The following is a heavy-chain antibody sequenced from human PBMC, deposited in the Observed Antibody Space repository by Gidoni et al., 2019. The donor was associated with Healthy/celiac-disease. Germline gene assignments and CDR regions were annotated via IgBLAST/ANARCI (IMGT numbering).Heavy chain of an antibody. Sequence: QVQLQESGPGLVKPSETLSPNCTVSGASRSSGSYYWRWIRQPPGKGLEWIGYIYYSGSTNYNPSLKSRVTISVDTSKNQFSLKLSSVTAADTAVYYCARDRKDGYNFDYWGQGTLVTVSS. D-gene: IGHD5-12*01. J-gene: IGHJ4*02. V-gene: IGHV4-61*01. CDR2: IYYSGST. CDR1: GASRSSGSYY. CDR3: ARDRKDGYNFDY.